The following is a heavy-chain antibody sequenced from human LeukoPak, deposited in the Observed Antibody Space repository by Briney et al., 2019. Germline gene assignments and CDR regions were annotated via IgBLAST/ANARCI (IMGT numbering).Heavy chain of an antibody. D-gene: IGHD4-17*01. J-gene: IGHJ4*02. Sequence: SETLSLTCTVSGGSVSGYYWRWVRQPPGKGLEWIGYMYDRGNINYNPSLKSRVTLSQDMSKNQLSLKLRSVTSADTAVYYCAATIKRDYGDTNLHYWGQGILVTVSS. CDR1: GGSVSGYY. V-gene: IGHV4-59*02. CDR2: MYDRGNI. CDR3: AATIKRDYGDTNLHY.